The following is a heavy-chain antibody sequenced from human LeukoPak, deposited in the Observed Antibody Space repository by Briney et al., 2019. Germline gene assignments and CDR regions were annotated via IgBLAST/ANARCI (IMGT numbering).Heavy chain of an antibody. D-gene: IGHD2-15*01. CDR3: AKDEVVVVAATTSNWFDP. CDR1: GFTFSSYG. Sequence: GRSLRLSCAASGFTFSSYGMHWVRQAPGKGLEWVAVISYDGSNKYYADSVKGRFTISRDNSKNTLYLQMNSLRAEDTAVYYCAKDEVVVVAATTSNWFDPWGQGTLVTVSS. J-gene: IGHJ5*02. CDR2: ISYDGSNK. V-gene: IGHV3-30*18.